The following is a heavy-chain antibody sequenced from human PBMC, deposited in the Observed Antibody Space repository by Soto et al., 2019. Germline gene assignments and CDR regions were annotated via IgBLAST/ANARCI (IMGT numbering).Heavy chain of an antibody. Sequence: QVQLVQSAGEVKKPGASVKVSCKASGYTFIRYGITWVRQAPGQGLEWMGWISPYNDYTIYAQKLQGRVTMTTDTSTRTXYXXLWSLKSDDTAVYYCARGGYYDNTWGKLSHYGLDVWGQGTSVTVSS. CDR1: GYTFIRYG. V-gene: IGHV1-18*01. CDR2: ISPYNDYT. J-gene: IGHJ6*02. CDR3: ARGGYYDNTWGKLSHYGLDV. D-gene: IGHD3-16*01.